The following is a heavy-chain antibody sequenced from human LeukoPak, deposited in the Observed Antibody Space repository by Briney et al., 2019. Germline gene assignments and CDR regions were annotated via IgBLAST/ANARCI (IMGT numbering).Heavy chain of an antibody. CDR3: TTGSTTVTPSYYYYYGMDV. Sequence: TGGSLRLSCAASGFTFSSYAMHWVRRAPGKGLEWVGRIKSKTDGGTTDYAAPVKGRFTISRDDSKNTLYLQMNSLKTEDTAVYYCTTGSTTVTPSYYYYYGMDVWGQGTTVTVSS. J-gene: IGHJ6*02. CDR1: GFTFSSYA. V-gene: IGHV3-15*01. D-gene: IGHD4-17*01. CDR2: IKSKTDGGTT.